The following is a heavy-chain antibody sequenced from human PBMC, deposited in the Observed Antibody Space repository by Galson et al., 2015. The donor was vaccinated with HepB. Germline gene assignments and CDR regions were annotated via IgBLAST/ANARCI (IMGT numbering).Heavy chain of an antibody. CDR1: GFTFSSYA. CDR3: AKDHPFYYDSSGYYYGRAFDY. J-gene: IGHJ4*02. CDR2: ISASGGTT. V-gene: IGHV3-23*01. D-gene: IGHD3-22*01. Sequence: LRLSCAASGFTFSSYAMSWVRQAPGKGLEWVSAISASGGTTHYADSVKGRFTISRDNSRNTLYLQMNSLRADDTAIYYCAKDHPFYYDSSGYYYGRAFDYWGQGTLVTVSS.